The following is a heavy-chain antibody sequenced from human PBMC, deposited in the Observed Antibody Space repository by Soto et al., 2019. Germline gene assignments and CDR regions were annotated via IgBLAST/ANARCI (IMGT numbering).Heavy chain of an antibody. Sequence: GASVKVSCKASGFTFTSSAVQWVRQARGQRLEWIGWIVVGSGNTNYAQKFQERVTITRDMSTSTAYMELSSLRSEDTAVYYCAVDLHPYDLPENFDYWGQGTLVTVSS. D-gene: IGHD3-3*01. J-gene: IGHJ4*02. CDR2: IVVGSGNT. CDR1: GFTFTSSA. V-gene: IGHV1-58*01. CDR3: AVDLHPYDLPENFDY.